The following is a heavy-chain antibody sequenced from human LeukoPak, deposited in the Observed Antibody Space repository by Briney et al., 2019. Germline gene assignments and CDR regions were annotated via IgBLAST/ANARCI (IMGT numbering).Heavy chain of an antibody. J-gene: IGHJ1*01. CDR3: AKADSSGYYVYFQH. V-gene: IGHV3-30*18. Sequence: GGSLRLSCAASGFTFSSYGIHWVRQAPGKGLEWVAVISYDGSNKYYADSVKGRFTISRDNSKNTLYLQMNSLRAEDTAVYYCAKADSSGYYVYFQHWGQGTLVTVSS. CDR2: ISYDGSNK. D-gene: IGHD3-22*01. CDR1: GFTFSSYG.